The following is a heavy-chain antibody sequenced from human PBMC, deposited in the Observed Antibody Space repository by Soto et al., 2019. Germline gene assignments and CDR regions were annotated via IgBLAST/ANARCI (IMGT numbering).Heavy chain of an antibody. CDR3: AGRCFVGGITGPTRCFDY. V-gene: IGHV4-34*01. Sequence: SETLSLTSAVYGGSFSGDYWSWIRQPPGNGLDWIGEINYSGRPNYSPSLKSRVTISEDTSRNQCSLMLSSVTAADTAVYHCAGRCFVGGITGPTRCFDYRGQGTLVTVAP. CDR1: GGSFSGDY. D-gene: IGHD1-7*01. CDR2: INYSGRP. J-gene: IGHJ4*02.